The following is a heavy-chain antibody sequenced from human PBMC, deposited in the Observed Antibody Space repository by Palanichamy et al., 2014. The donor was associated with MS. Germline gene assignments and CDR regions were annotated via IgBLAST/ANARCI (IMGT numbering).Heavy chain of an antibody. V-gene: IGHV3-23*01. CDR2: ISRSGGTT. CDR3: AKWEVGATPWFDP. Sequence: EVQLLESGGGLVQPGGSLRLSCAASGFTFNTYAMSWVRQAPGKGLEWVSTISRSGGTTYYADSVKGRFTISRDNSNNTLYLQMSSLRAEDTAVYYCAKWEVGATPWFDPWGQGTLATVSS. J-gene: IGHJ5*02. CDR1: GFTFNTYA. D-gene: IGHD1-26*01.